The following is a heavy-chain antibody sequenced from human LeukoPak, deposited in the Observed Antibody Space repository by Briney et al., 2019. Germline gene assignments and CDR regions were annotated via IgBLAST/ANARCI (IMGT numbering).Heavy chain of an antibody. CDR1: GYTFTSYG. Sequence: ASVKVSCKASGYTFTSYGISWVRQAPGQGLEGMGGIIPIFGTANYAQKFQGRVTITADESTSTAYMELSSLRSEDTAVYYCATYGSGSYYNPPGAFDIWGQGTMVTVSS. CDR3: ATYGSGSYYNPPGAFDI. J-gene: IGHJ3*02. V-gene: IGHV1-69*13. D-gene: IGHD3-10*01. CDR2: IIPIFGTA.